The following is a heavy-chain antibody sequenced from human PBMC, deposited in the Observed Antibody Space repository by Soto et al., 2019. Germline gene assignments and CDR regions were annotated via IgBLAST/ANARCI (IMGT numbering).Heavy chain of an antibody. D-gene: IGHD2-15*01. CDR1: GCTFSSYA. V-gene: IGHV1-69*06. CDR2: IIPIFGTA. CDR3: AREGVAAHYGMDV. Sequence: SVKVSCKASGCTFSSYAISWVRQAPGQGLEWMGGIIPIFGTANYAQKFQGRVTITADKSTSTAYMELSSLRSEDTAVYYCAREGVAAHYGMDVWGQGTTVTVSS. J-gene: IGHJ6*02.